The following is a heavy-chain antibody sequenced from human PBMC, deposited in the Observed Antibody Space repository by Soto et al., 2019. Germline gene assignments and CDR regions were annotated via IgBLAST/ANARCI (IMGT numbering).Heavy chain of an antibody. CDR1: GFTFSSYG. CDR2: ISYDGSNK. D-gene: IGHD2-2*01. Sequence: QVQLVESGGGVVQPGRSLRLSCAASGFTFSSYGMHWVRQAPGKGLEWVAVISYDGSNKYYADSVKGRFTISRDNSKKTLYLQMNSLRAEDTAVYYCANDLQDIVVVPDAMPPDQYYYYGMDVWGQGTTVTVSS. CDR3: ANDLQDIVVVPDAMPPDQYYYYGMDV. J-gene: IGHJ6*02. V-gene: IGHV3-30*18.